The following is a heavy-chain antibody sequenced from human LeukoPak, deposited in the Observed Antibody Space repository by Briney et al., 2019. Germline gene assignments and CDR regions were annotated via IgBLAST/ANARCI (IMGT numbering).Heavy chain of an antibody. Sequence: GGSLRLSCVVSGFTFSSYSFHWVRQAPGKGLEWVSYISSSSTIYYAGSVKGRFTISRDNAKNSLYLQLNSARAEDPAVYYCARRYCSSTSCYRYLDNWGKGTLVTVSS. CDR2: ISSSSTI. V-gene: IGHV3-48*01. CDR3: ARRYCSSTSCYRYLDN. CDR1: GFTFSSYS. D-gene: IGHD2-2*01. J-gene: IGHJ4*02.